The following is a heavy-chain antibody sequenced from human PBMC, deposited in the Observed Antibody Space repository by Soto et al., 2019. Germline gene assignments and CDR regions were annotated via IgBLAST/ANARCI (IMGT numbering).Heavy chain of an antibody. CDR1: GFTFSSYS. Sequence: GGSLRLSCAASGFTFSSYSMNWVRQAPGKGLEWVSSISSSSSYIYYADSVKGRFTISRDNAKNSLYLQMNSLRAEDTAVYYCARDFPSYDFWSGYLIRDFNSSVPYYYYYMDVWGKGTTVTVSS. J-gene: IGHJ6*03. CDR2: ISSSSSYI. V-gene: IGHV3-21*01. D-gene: IGHD3-3*01. CDR3: ARDFPSYDFWSGYLIRDFNSSVPYYYYYMDV.